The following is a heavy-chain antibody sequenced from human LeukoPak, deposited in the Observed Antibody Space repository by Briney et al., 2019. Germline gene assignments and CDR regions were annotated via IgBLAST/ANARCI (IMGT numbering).Heavy chain of an antibody. J-gene: IGHJ4*02. CDR2: IYYSGTT. D-gene: IGHD6-6*01. Sequence: SETLSLTCIVSGGSISSSSHNWGWIRQPPGKGLEWIGSIYYSGTTYYNPSLKSRLTISVDTSKNQFSLKLSSVTAVDTAVYYCARVRGYSSSPNFDYWGQGTLVTVSS. CDR3: ARVRGYSSSPNFDY. V-gene: IGHV4-39*01. CDR1: GGSISSSSHN.